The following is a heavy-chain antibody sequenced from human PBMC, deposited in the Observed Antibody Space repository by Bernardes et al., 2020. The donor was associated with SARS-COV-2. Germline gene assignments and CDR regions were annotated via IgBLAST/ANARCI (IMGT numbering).Heavy chain of an antibody. J-gene: IGHJ4*02. V-gene: IGHV4-39*01. CDR3: ASATSGWYLYYFDY. CDR2: IYYIGST. Sequence: SEPLSLTCTVSGGSISSSSYYWGWLRQPPGKGLEWIGSIYYIGSTYYNPSLKSRVTISVDTSKNQFSLKLSSVTAADTAVYYCASATSGWYLYYFDYWGQGTLVTVSS. D-gene: IGHD6-19*01. CDR1: GGSISSSSYY.